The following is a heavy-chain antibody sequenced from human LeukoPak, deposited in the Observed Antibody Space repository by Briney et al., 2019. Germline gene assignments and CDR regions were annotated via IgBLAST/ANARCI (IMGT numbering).Heavy chain of an antibody. CDR3: ARVTAGMKWLHQAGGPRHFDY. V-gene: IGHV4-59*12. CDR1: GGSFSTYY. Sequence: SETLSLTCSVSGGSFSTYYWSWIRQSPGRAMECIGYTYDRGSAKYNPSLKSRVTISVDTSKNQFYLKLSSMTAADTAVYYCARVTAGMKWLHQAGGPRHFDYWGQGTLVTVSS. CDR2: TYDRGSA. J-gene: IGHJ4*02. D-gene: IGHD5-24*01.